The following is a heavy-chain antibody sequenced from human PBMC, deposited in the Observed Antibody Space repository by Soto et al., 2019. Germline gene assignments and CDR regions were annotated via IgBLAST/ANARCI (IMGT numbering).Heavy chain of an antibody. CDR1: GGSISSGGYY. CDR3: ARRGLGYCSSTSCYPFDY. J-gene: IGHJ4*02. CDR2: IYYSGST. Sequence: PSETLSLTCTVSGGSISSGGYYWSWIRQHPGKGLEWIGYIYYSGSTYYNPSLKSRVTISVDTSKNQFSLKLSSVTAADTAVYYCARRGLGYCSSTSCYPFDYWGQGTLVTVSS. V-gene: IGHV4-31*03. D-gene: IGHD2-2*01.